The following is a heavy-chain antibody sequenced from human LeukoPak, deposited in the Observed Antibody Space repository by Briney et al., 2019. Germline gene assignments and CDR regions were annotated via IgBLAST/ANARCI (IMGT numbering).Heavy chain of an antibody. CDR3: AREVYSSSLMDV. CDR1: GGSFSGYY. Sequence: SETLSLTCAVYGGSFSGYYWSWIRQPPGKGLEWIGYIYYSGSTNYNPSLKSRVTISVDTSKNQFSLKLSSVTAADTAVYYCAREVYSSSLMDVWGKGTTVTVSS. D-gene: IGHD6-6*01. CDR2: IYYSGST. J-gene: IGHJ6*03. V-gene: IGHV4-59*01.